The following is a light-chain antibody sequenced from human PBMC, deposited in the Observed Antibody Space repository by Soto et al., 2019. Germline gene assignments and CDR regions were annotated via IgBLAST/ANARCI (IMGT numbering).Light chain of an antibody. CDR3: SSFTGPTTLDV. V-gene: IGLV2-14*03. CDR1: SSDVGAYKY. Sequence: QSVLAQPASVSGSPGQSVTISCTGTSSDVGAYKYVSWYQKHPGKAPKLMIYGVSNRPSGVSNRFSGSKSGNTAFLTISVLXPEDEAVYYCSSFTGPTTLDVFGTGTKATVL. CDR2: GVS. J-gene: IGLJ1*01.